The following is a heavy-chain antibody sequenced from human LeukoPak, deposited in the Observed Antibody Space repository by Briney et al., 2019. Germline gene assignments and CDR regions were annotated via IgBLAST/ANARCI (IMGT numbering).Heavy chain of an antibody. CDR1: GFTFSSYA. Sequence: GSLRLSCAASGFTFSSYAMSWVRQAPGKGLEWVSAISGSGGSTYYADSVKGRFTISRDNSKNTLYLQMNSLRAEDTAVYYCAKSILWSDAFDIWGQGTMVTVSS. V-gene: IGHV3-23*01. CDR3: AKSILWSDAFDI. D-gene: IGHD3-10*01. J-gene: IGHJ3*02. CDR2: ISGSGGST.